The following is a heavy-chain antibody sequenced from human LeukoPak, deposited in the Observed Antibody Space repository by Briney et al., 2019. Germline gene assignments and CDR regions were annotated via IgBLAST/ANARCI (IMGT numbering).Heavy chain of an antibody. V-gene: IGHV4-34*01. J-gene: IGHJ5*02. Sequence: PSETLSLTCAVHNGSFSGYYWTWIRQAPGKGLEWIGEINNSGVTYYSPSLKSRVTISRDTSKIQFSLQLKSVSAADTAVYYCARGGTTHYYGSGTSPWGQGALVIVSS. CDR1: NGSFSGYY. D-gene: IGHD3-10*01. CDR2: INNSGVT. CDR3: ARGGTTHYYGSGTSP.